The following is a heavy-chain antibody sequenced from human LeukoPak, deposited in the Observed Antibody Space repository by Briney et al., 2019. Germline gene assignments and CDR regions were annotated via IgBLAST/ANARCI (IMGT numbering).Heavy chain of an antibody. CDR2: IKPDGSAD. Sequence: GGSLRLSCAVSGLTFSSYWMSWVRQAPGKGLEWVANIKPDGSADSYVDSVKGRFTISRDNAKNSLYLQMNSLRAEDTAVYYCAGFGFWARGTLVTVSS. J-gene: IGHJ4*02. CDR1: GLTFSSYW. D-gene: IGHD5-18*01. V-gene: IGHV3-7*02. CDR3: AGFGF.